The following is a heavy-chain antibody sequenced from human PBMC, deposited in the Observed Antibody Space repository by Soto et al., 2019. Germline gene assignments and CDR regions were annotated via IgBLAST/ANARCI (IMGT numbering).Heavy chain of an antibody. CDR2: ISYEGGNR. CDR3: AKDYGDYNFNYGMDV. J-gene: IGHJ6*02. CDR1: GFRFSAYA. D-gene: IGHD4-17*01. Sequence: PWWSLRLCCAASGFRFSAYAMHWFRQAPGKGLEWVAVISYEGGNRFYADSVKGRFTVSRDNSKNMVYLQMNSLRGEDTAVFYCAKDYGDYNFNYGMDVWGQGTTVTVSS. V-gene: IGHV3-30*18.